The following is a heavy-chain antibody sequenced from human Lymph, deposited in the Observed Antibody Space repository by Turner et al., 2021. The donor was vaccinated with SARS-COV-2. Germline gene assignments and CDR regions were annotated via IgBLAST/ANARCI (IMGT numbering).Heavy chain of an antibody. D-gene: IGHD2-21*02. CDR3: ARQTVNNWVDH. V-gene: IGHV4-59*01. J-gene: IGHJ5*02. CDR1: GGSMNNNY. Sequence: QVQLQQSGPRLWKPLETLSLTCTVSGGSMNNNYWTWIPKPQGKGLEWCGVIFYRRRTNDNHSLKSRGIISVDTTENQFSLMRTLGTAADTAIYCGARQTVNNWVDHWGQGTLVTVSS. CDR2: IFYRRRT.